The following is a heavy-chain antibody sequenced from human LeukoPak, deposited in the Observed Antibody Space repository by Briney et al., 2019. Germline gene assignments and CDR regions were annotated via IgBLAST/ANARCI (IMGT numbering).Heavy chain of an antibody. V-gene: IGHV3-23*01. CDR1: GFTFSSYS. D-gene: IGHD3-22*01. CDR2: ISGSGGST. CDR3: AKDSPPNYYDSSGYYYAFDY. Sequence: PGGSLRLSCAASGFTFSSYSMNWVRQAPGKGLECVSAISGSGGSTYYADSVKGRFTISRDNSKNTLYLQMNSLRAEDTAVYYCAKDSPPNYYDSSGYYYAFDYWGQGTLVTVSS. J-gene: IGHJ4*02.